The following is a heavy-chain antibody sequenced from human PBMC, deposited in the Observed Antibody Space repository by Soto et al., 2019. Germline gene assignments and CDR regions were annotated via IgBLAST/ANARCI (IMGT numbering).Heavy chain of an antibody. CDR3: ASGAFGVATIQDYFDY. V-gene: IGHV3-7*03. CDR1: GFTFSSYW. D-gene: IGHD5-12*01. J-gene: IGHJ4*02. Sequence: LRLSCAASGFTFSSYWMSWVRQAPGKGLEWVANIKQDGSEKYYVDSVKGRFTISRDNAKNSLYLQMNSLRAEDTAVYYCASGAFGVATIQDYFDYWGQGTLVTVSS. CDR2: IKQDGSEK.